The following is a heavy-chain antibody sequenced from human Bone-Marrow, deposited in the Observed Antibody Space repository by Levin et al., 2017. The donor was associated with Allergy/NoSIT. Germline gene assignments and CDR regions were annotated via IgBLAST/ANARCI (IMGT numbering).Heavy chain of an antibody. J-gene: IGHJ4*02. V-gene: IGHV1-8*01. Sequence: ASVKVSCKASGYTFTSYDINWVRQATGQGLEWMGWMNPNSGNTGYAQKFQGRVTMTRNTSISTAYMELSSLRSEDTAVYYCARGGYYDFWSGYYAWGQGTLVTVSS. CDR2: MNPNSGNT. D-gene: IGHD3-3*01. CDR1: GYTFTSYD. CDR3: ARGGYYDFWSGYYA.